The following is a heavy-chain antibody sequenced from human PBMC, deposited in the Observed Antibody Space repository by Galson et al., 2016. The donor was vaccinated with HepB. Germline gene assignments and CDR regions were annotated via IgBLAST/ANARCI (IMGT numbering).Heavy chain of an antibody. D-gene: IGHD3-22*01. Sequence: QSGAEVKKPGESLKISCKGEGYVFSSYWIAWVRQTPDKGLEWMGLFYPGDSEIRYSPSFQGQVTFSADKSINTAYMQWGSLKASDTAIYYCARLVSSRSPYDSWGQGTLVTVSP. CDR1: GYVFSSYW. CDR2: FYPGDSEI. CDR3: ARLVSSRSPYDS. J-gene: IGHJ4*02. V-gene: IGHV5-51*01.